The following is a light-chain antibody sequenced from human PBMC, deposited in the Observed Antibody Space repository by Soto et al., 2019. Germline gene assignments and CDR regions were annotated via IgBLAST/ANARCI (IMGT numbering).Light chain of an antibody. V-gene: IGLV2-14*03. CDR1: SNDVGLYNY. Sequence: QSALTQPASVSGSPGQSITISNTGSSNDVGLYNYVSWYQQHPGKAPKLVISDVTNRPSGVSDRFSGSKSGNPAFLTISGVQAVDEADYYCRSYTITATFFGRGTKLTVL. J-gene: IGLJ2*01. CDR3: RSYTITATF. CDR2: DVT.